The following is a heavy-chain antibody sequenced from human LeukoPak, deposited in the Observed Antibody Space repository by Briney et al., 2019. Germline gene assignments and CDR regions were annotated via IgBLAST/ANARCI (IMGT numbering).Heavy chain of an antibody. CDR3: ARDHIAVAGKNWFDP. CDR1: GYTFTGYY. D-gene: IGHD6-19*01. V-gene: IGHV1-2*02. CDR2: INPNSGGT. Sequence: ASVKVSCKASGYTFTGYYMRWVRQAPGQGLEWMGWINPNSGGTNYAQKFQGRVTMTRDTSISTAYMELSSLRSEDTAVYYCARDHIAVAGKNWFDPWGQGTLVTVSS. J-gene: IGHJ5*02.